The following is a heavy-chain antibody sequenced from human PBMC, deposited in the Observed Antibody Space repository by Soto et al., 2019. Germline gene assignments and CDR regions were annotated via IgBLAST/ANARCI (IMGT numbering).Heavy chain of an antibody. V-gene: IGHV4-59*01. CDR3: ARDRGGGSDY. J-gene: IGHJ4*02. CDR1: GGSISSYY. CDR2: IYYSGST. D-gene: IGHD3-16*01. Sequence: QVQLQESGPGLVKPSETLSLTCTVSGGSISSYYWSWIRQPPRKGLEWIGYIYYSGSTNYNPSLKSRVTISVDTSKNQFSLKLSSVTAADTAVYYCARDRGGGSDYWGQGTLVTVSS.